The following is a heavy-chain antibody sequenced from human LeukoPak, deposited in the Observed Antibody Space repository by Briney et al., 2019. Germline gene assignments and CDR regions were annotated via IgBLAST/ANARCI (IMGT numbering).Heavy chain of an antibody. CDR2: TYNSRTT. CDR3: ARRRGWFGELSPFDY. Sequence: SETLSLTCTVSSGAISTYYWSWIRQPPPKGPEWTGYTYNSRTTNHNPSPKRRVTISVDTSKNQFSLQLSSVTAADTAVYYCARRRGWFGELSPFDYWGQGTLVTVSS. V-gene: IGHV4-59*01. D-gene: IGHD3-10*01. CDR1: SGAISTYY. J-gene: IGHJ4*02.